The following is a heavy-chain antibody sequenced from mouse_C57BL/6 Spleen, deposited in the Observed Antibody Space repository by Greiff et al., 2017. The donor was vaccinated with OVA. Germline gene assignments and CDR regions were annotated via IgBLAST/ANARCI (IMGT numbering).Heavy chain of an antibody. CDR3: ARDRGGGTMDWYFDV. V-gene: IGHV5-4*01. CDR1: GFTFSSYA. CDR2: ISDGGSYT. Sequence: EVQGVESGGGLVKPGGSLKLSCAASGFTFSSYAMSWVRQTPEKRLEWVATISDGGSYTYYPDNVKGRFTISRDNAKNNLYLQMSHLKSEDTAMYYCARDRGGGTMDWYFDVWGTGTTVTVSS. D-gene: IGHD4-1*01. J-gene: IGHJ1*03.